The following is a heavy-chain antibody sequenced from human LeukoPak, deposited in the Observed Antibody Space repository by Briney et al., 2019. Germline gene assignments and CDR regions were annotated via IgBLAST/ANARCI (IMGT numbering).Heavy chain of an antibody. J-gene: IGHJ4*02. CDR2: INPNNGDT. Sequence: ASVTVSYKGSGYTFTDDYVHWVRRAPGEGGEWMAWINPNNGDTNSAQKFQGRVTITRETAKSTVYMELSRLTSDDTAVYYCAREASASYYSFFLDYWGQGTLVAVSS. D-gene: IGHD3-10*01. V-gene: IGHV1-2*02. CDR3: AREASASYYSFFLDY. CDR1: GYTFTDDY.